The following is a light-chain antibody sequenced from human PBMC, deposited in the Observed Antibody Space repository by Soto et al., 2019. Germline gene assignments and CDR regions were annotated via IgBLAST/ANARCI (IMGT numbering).Light chain of an antibody. CDR2: EVT. CDR3: SSYTSSSTYV. Sequence: QSALTQPASVSGSPGQSITISCTGTTSDVGRYDYVSWYQQHPGKAPKLVIFEVTRRPSESSNRFSGSKSGNTASLTISGLQAEDEADYYCSSYTSSSTYVFGTGTKVTVL. V-gene: IGLV2-14*01. J-gene: IGLJ1*01. CDR1: TSDVGRYDY.